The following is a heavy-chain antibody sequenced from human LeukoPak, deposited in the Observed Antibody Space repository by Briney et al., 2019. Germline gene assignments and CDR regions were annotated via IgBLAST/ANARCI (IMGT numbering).Heavy chain of an antibody. CDR2: IQYSGTT. CDR3: ARDRAAGTLDF. J-gene: IGHJ4*02. V-gene: IGHV4-59*01. D-gene: IGHD6-13*01. Sequence: SETLSLTCTVSSGSIIGYYWAWIRQPPGKGLEWISYIQYSGTTEYNPSLASRATISVDTAKDQFSLNLRSVTAADTAVYYCARDRAAGTLDFWGQGTLVTVSS. CDR1: SGSIIGYY.